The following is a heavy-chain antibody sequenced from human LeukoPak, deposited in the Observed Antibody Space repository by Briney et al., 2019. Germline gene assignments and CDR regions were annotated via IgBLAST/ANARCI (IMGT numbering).Heavy chain of an antibody. CDR2: ISAYNGNT. J-gene: IGHJ4*02. Sequence: GASVKVSCKASGYTFTSYGISWVRQAPGQGLEWMGWISAYNGNTNYAQKLQGRVTMTTDTSTSTAYMGLRSLRSDDTAVYYCARDLGLGSGSSPFDYWGQGTLVTVSS. CDR3: ARDLGLGSGSSPFDY. D-gene: IGHD3-10*01. CDR1: GYTFTSYG. V-gene: IGHV1-18*01.